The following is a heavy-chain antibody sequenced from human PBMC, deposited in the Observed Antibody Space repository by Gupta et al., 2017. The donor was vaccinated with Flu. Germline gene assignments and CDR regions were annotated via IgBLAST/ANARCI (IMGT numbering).Heavy chain of an antibody. V-gene: IGHV3-48*03. CDR3: ARSVYDILTGYYNALDY. J-gene: IGHJ4*02. D-gene: IGHD3-9*01. Sequence: EVQLVESGGGLVQPGGSLRLSCAASGFTFSSYEMNWVRQAPGKGLEWVSYISSSGSTIYYADSVKGRFTISRDNAKNSLYLQMNSLRAEDTAVYYCARSVYDILTGYYNALDYWGQGTLVTVSS. CDR1: GFTFSSYE. CDR2: ISSSGSTI.